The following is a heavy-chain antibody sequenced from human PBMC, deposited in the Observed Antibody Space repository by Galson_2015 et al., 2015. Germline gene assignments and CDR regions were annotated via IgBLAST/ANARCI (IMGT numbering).Heavy chain of an antibody. CDR1: GGSISSGGYY. V-gene: IGHV4-31*03. Sequence: TLSLTSTVSGGSISSGGYYWRWIRPHPGKGMEWVGYIYYSGSTYYNPSLKSRVTIAVDTSKNQFSLRLSSVTAADTAVYYCARGSIAAANCWFDPWGQGTLVTVSS. J-gene: IGHJ5*02. CDR3: ARGSIAAANCWFDP. D-gene: IGHD6-13*01. CDR2: IYYSGST.